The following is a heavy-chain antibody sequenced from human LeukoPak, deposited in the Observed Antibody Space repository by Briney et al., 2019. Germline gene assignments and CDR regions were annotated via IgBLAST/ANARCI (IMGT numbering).Heavy chain of an antibody. J-gene: IGHJ4*02. D-gene: IGHD2-2*01. CDR1: GYTFTSYY. CDR2: INPSGGST. CDR3: ARDEDIVVVPAAILRY. Sequence: ASVKVSCKASGYTFTSYYMHWVRQAPGQGLEWMGIINPSGGSTSYAQKFQGRVTMTRDTSTSTVYMELSSLRSGDTAVYYCARDEDIVVVPAAILRYWGQGTLVTVSS. V-gene: IGHV1-46*01.